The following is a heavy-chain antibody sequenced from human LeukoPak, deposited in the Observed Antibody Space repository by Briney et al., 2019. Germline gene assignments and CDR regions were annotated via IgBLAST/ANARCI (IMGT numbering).Heavy chain of an antibody. CDR2: IYYSGST. CDR1: GGSISSSSYY. J-gene: IGHJ4*02. CDR3: ARQGYGDYPLVDY. V-gene: IGHV4-39*01. Sequence: SETLSLTCTVSGGSISSSSYYWGWIRQPPGKGLEWIGSIYYSGSTYYNPSLKSRVTISVDTPKNQFSLKLSSVTAADTAVYYCARQGYGDYPLVDYWGQGTLVTVSS. D-gene: IGHD4-17*01.